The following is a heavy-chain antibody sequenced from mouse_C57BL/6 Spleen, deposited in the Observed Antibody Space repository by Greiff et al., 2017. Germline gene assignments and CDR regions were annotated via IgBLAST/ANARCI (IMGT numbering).Heavy chain of an antibody. V-gene: IGHV1-82*01. CDR2: IYPGDGDT. Sequence: QVQLQQSGPELVKPGASVKISCKASGYAFSSSWMNWVKQRPGKGLEWIGRIYPGDGDTNYNGKFKGKATLTADKSSSTAYMQLSSLTSEDSAIYYCARSWDVFYAMDYWGQGTSVTVSS. D-gene: IGHD4-1*01. CDR1: GYAFSSSW. J-gene: IGHJ4*01. CDR3: ARSWDVFYAMDY.